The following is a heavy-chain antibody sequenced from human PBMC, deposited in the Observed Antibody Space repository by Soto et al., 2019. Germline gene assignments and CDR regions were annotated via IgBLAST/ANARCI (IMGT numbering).Heavy chain of an antibody. CDR1: GLTINIYS. CDR2: ISSSSAYI. Sequence: RRLSCAASGLTINIYSMNWVRQAPGKGLEWVSSISSSSAYIYYSDSVKGRFTVSRDNAKRSLYLEMNSLRAEDTAVYYCASGGDYFDYWGPGTLVTVSS. CDR3: ASGGDYFDY. J-gene: IGHJ4*02. V-gene: IGHV3-21*01.